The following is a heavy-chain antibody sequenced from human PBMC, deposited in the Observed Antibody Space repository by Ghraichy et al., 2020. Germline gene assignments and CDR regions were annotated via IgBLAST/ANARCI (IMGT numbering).Heavy chain of an antibody. CDR2: IYYSGST. J-gene: IGHJ6*02. CDR1: GGSISSYY. V-gene: IGHV4-59*01. CDR3: ARGLGGFSYLGFWYYGMDV. Sequence: SETLSLTCTVSGGSISSYYWSWIWQPPGKGLEWIGYIYYSGSTNYNPSLKSRVTISVDTSKNQFSLKLSSVTAADTAVYYCARGLGGFSYLGFWYYGMDVWGQGTTVTVSS. D-gene: IGHD5-18*01.